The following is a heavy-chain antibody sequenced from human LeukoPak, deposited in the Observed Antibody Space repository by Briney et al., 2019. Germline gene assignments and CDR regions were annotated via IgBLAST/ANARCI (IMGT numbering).Heavy chain of an antibody. CDR3: ARYYGSGSSNY. CDR1: GFTFSSYE. CDR2: ISTSGSTI. V-gene: IGHV3-48*03. J-gene: IGHJ4*02. D-gene: IGHD3-10*01. Sequence: GGSLRLSCAASGFTFSSYEMNWVRQAPGKGLEWVSFISTSGSTIYYAESVRGRFTISRDNAKNSLYLQMNSLRAEDTALYYCARYYGSGSSNYWGQGTLVTVSS.